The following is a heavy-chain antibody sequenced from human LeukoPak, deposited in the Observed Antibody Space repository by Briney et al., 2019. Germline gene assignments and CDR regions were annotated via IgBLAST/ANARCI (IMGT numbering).Heavy chain of an antibody. Sequence: ASVKVSCKASGYTFTDSYLHWVRQGPGQGPEWMGWINPNSGVANYAQKFQGRVSMTRDKSMSTAYMELSSLTSGDTAIYYCARDSTVTTSPYFYDGMGVWGQGTTVTVSS. CDR2: INPNSGVA. V-gene: IGHV1-2*02. CDR1: GYTFTDSY. J-gene: IGHJ6*01. CDR3: ARDSTVTTSPYFYDGMGV. D-gene: IGHD4-17*01.